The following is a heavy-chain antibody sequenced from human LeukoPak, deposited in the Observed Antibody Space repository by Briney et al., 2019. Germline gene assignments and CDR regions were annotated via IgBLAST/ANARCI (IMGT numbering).Heavy chain of an antibody. J-gene: IGHJ4*02. CDR3: ARDHQRLEIDY. D-gene: IGHD6-25*01. Sequence: KPSETLSLTCTVSGGSISSGGYYWSWIRQPPGKGLEWIGYIYYSGSTYYNPSLKSRLSISVDTSKNQFSLRLTSVTAADTAVYYCARDHQRLEIDYWGQGTLVTVSS. CDR2: IYYSGST. CDR1: GGSISSGGYY. V-gene: IGHV4-30-4*08.